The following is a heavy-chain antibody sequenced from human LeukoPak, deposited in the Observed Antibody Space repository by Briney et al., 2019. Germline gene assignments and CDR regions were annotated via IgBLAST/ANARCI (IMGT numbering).Heavy chain of an antibody. CDR1: GGSISGNTYY. J-gene: IGHJ3*02. Sequence: SETLSLTCTVSGGSISGNTYYWGWIRQPPGKGLEWIGSISYSGSTYYNPSLMSRAIISVDTSKNHFSLRLSSVTAADTAVYYCARGYCSGGSCYRDDALDIWGQGTMVTVSS. V-gene: IGHV4-39*07. D-gene: IGHD2-15*01. CDR2: ISYSGST. CDR3: ARGYCSGGSCYRDDALDI.